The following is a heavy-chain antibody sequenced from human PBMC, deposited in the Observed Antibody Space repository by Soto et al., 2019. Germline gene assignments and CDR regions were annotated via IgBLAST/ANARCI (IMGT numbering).Heavy chain of an antibody. Sequence: GESLKISCKGSGYSFTSYWISWVRQMPGKGLEWMGRIDPSDSYTNYSPSFQGHVTISADKSISTAYLQWSSLKASDTAMYYCARTPIMTTVTTTYYYGMDVWGQGTTVTVS. V-gene: IGHV5-10-1*01. CDR1: GYSFTSYW. D-gene: IGHD4-17*01. CDR3: ARTPIMTTVTTTYYYGMDV. CDR2: IDPSDSYT. J-gene: IGHJ6*02.